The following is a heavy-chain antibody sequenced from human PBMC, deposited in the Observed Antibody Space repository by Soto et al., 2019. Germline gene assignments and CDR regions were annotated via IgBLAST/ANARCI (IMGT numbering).Heavy chain of an antibody. CDR3: ATVGFFYYHAMDV. CDR1: GYTFTGYY. CDR2: ISPNNADT. D-gene: IGHD1-26*01. J-gene: IGHJ6*02. Sequence: QVQLVQSGTEVKKPGASVKVSCKASGYTFTGYYIHCVRQAPGQGLEWMGWISPNNADTNYAQKFRGWVTMTWDTSTNSVYMELSRLRSDDTAVYYCATVGFFYYHAMDVWGQGTTVTVSS. V-gene: IGHV1-2*04.